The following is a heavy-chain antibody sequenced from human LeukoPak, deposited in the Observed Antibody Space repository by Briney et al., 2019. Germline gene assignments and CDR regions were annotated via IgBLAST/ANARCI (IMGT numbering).Heavy chain of an antibody. CDR1: GYTFTSYD. Sequence: ASVKVSCKASGYTFTSYDINWVRQVTGQGLEWMGWMNPNSGNTGYAQKFQGRVTMTRNTSISTAYMELSSLRSEDTAVYYCAIVLLWFGEDGMDVWGQGTTVTVSS. D-gene: IGHD3-10*01. V-gene: IGHV1-8*01. J-gene: IGHJ6*02. CDR2: MNPNSGNT. CDR3: AIVLLWFGEDGMDV.